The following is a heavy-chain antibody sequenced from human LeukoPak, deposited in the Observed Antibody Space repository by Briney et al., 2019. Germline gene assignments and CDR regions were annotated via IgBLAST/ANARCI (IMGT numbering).Heavy chain of an antibody. CDR3: AKDLNYYDSSGYYSLFDY. Sequence: PGGSLRLSCAASGFTFSSYAMSWVRQAPGKGLEWISGISGSGGSTYYADSVKGRFTISRDNSKNTLYLQMNSLRVEDTAVYYCAKDLNYYDSSGYYSLFDYWGQGTLVTVSS. CDR2: ISGSGGST. J-gene: IGHJ4*02. V-gene: IGHV3-23*01. D-gene: IGHD3-22*01. CDR1: GFTFSSYA.